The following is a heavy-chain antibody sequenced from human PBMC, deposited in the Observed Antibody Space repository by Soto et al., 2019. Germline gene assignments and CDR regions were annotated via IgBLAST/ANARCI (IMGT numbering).Heavy chain of an antibody. CDR3: ARAGYSSGWYHWYFDF. CDR2: INAGNGNT. D-gene: IGHD6-19*01. Sequence: SVKVSCKASGYTFTNYGIHWVRQAPGQRLEWMGWINAGNGNTKYSQKFQGRVIITRDTSASTAYMELSSLRSEDTAVFYCARAGYSSGWYHWYFDFWGRGTLFTVSS. J-gene: IGHJ2*01. CDR1: GYTFTNYG. V-gene: IGHV1-3*01.